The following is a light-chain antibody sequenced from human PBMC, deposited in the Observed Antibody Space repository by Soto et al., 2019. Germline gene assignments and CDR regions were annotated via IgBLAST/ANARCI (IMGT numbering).Light chain of an antibody. J-gene: IGLJ2*01. CDR1: SGHSSYI. CDR2: LEGSGSY. Sequence: QSVLTQSSSASASLGSSVKLTCTLSSGHSSYIIAWHQQQPGKAPRYLMKLEGSGSYNKGSGVPDRFSGSSSGADRYLTISNLQSEDEADYYCETWDSNTHGKVFGGGTQLTVL. V-gene: IGLV4-60*03. CDR3: ETWDSNTHGKV.